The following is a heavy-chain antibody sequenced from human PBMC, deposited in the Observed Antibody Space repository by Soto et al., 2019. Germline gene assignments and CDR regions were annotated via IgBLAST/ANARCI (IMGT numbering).Heavy chain of an antibody. Sequence: QITLKESGPALVKPTQTLTLTCTFSGFSVSTSGVGVAWIRQPPGKALEWLALIYWDGDERYSPFLPSRVTSTKDTSKSQVVLTMTNMDPVDTATYYCAHKGGRGAAMDVWGQGTTVTVSS. D-gene: IGHD2-15*01. CDR1: GFSVSTSGVG. CDR2: IYWDGDE. V-gene: IGHV2-5*02. CDR3: AHKGGRGAAMDV. J-gene: IGHJ6*02.